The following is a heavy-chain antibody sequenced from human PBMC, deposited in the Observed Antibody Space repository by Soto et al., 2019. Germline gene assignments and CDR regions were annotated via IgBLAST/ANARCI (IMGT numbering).Heavy chain of an antibody. D-gene: IGHD6-13*01. Sequence: QVQLVQSGAEVKKPGASVKVSCKASGYTFTGYYMHWVRQAPGQGLEWMGWINPNSGGTNYAQKVQGWVTMTRDTSISTAYMELSRLRSDDTAVYYCAREGWAAAGTIDYWGQGTLVTVSS. CDR2: INPNSGGT. CDR3: AREGWAAAGTIDY. J-gene: IGHJ4*02. CDR1: GYTFTGYY. V-gene: IGHV1-2*04.